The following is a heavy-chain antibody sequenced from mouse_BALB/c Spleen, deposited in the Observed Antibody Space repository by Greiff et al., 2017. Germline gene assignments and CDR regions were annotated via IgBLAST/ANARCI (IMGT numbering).Heavy chain of an antibody. Sequence: DVMLVESGGGLVKPGGSLKLSCAASGFTFSDYYMYWVRQTPEKRLEWVATISDGGSYTYYPDSVKGRFTISRDNAKNNLYLQMSSLKSEDTAMYYCAKTGSYWGQGTLVTVSA. V-gene: IGHV5-4*02. CDR1: GFTFSDYY. CDR2: ISDGGSYT. J-gene: IGHJ3*01. D-gene: IGHD4-1*01. CDR3: AKTGSY.